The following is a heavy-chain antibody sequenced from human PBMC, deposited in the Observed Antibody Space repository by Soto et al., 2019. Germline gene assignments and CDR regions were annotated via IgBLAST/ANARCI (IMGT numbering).Heavy chain of an antibody. V-gene: IGHV4-31*03. Sequence: SETLSLTCTVSGGSISSGGYYWSWIRQHPGKGLEWIGYIYYSGSTYYNPSLKSRVTISVDTSKNQFSLKLSSVTAADTAVYYCARVVRLGYCISTSCYGNWFDPWGQRTLVTVSS. CDR2: IYYSGST. J-gene: IGHJ5*02. CDR1: GGSISSGGYY. CDR3: ARVVRLGYCISTSCYGNWFDP. D-gene: IGHD2-2*01.